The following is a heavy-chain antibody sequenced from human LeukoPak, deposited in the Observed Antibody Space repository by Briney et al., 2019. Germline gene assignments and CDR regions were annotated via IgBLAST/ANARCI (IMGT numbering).Heavy chain of an antibody. CDR2: ISGSGDST. CDR3: AKGMSGSCYSGLHC. Sequence: GGSLRLSCAASGFTFSGSAMTWVRQAPGKGLEWGSVISGSGDSTFYADSVKGRFTISRDSSKNTVYLQMNSLRAGDTAIYYCAKGMSGSCYSGLHCWGQGTLVTVSS. J-gene: IGHJ4*02. V-gene: IGHV3-23*01. D-gene: IGHD2-15*01. CDR1: GFTFSGSA.